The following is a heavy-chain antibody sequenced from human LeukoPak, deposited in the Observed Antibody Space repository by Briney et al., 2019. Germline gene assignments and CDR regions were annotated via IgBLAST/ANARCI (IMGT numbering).Heavy chain of an antibody. D-gene: IGHD1-26*01. Sequence: GWVRQAPGKGLEWIGSIYYSGSTYYNPSLKSRVTISVDTSKNQFSLKLSSVTAADTAVYYCARRPSGSYFGYYMDVWGKGTTVTVSS. J-gene: IGHJ6*03. V-gene: IGHV4-39*01. CDR3: ARRPSGSYFGYYMDV. CDR2: IYYSGST.